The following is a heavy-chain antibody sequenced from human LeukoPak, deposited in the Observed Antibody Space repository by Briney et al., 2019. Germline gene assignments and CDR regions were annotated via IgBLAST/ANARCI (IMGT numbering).Heavy chain of an antibody. CDR1: GGSIRSSTDY. Sequence: SETLSLTCTVSGGSIRSSTDYWGWIRQPPGKELEWIGSIYYSGSTYYNPSLKSRVTISVDTSKNQFSLKLSSVTAADTAVYYCARSYVVVWSEEYYFDYWGQGTLVTVSS. CDR2: IYYSGST. V-gene: IGHV4-39*01. D-gene: IGHD3-10*01. CDR3: ARSYVVVWSEEYYFDY. J-gene: IGHJ4*02.